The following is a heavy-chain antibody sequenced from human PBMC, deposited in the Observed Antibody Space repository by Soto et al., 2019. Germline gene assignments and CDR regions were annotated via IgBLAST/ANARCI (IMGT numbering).Heavy chain of an antibody. D-gene: IGHD6-6*01. CDR3: ARAFFYSSSSYYPHYYGMDV. Sequence: QVQLQESGPGLVKPSQTLSLTCTVSGGSISSGGYYWSWIRQHPGKGLEWIGYIYYSGSTYYNPSLKSRVTISVDTSKNQFALKLSSVTAADTAVYYCARAFFYSSSSYYPHYYGMDVWGQGTTVTVSS. J-gene: IGHJ6*02. V-gene: IGHV4-31*03. CDR2: IYYSGST. CDR1: GGSISSGGYY.